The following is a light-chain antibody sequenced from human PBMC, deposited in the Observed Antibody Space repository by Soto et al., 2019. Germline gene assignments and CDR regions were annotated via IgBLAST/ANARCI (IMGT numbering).Light chain of an antibody. CDR2: GAS. Sequence: EIVLTQSPGTLSLSPGERATLSCRASQSVSSSYSAWYQQKPGQAPRLLIYGASSRATGIPDRFSGSGSGTDFTLTISRLEPEDFAVYYCQQYGSLPPWTFGQGTKVEIK. CDR3: QQYGSLPPWT. J-gene: IGKJ1*01. V-gene: IGKV3-20*01. CDR1: QSVSSSY.